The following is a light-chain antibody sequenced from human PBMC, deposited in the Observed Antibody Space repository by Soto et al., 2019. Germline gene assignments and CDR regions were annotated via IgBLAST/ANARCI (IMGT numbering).Light chain of an antibody. CDR2: GAS. J-gene: IGKJ2*01. V-gene: IGKV3-15*01. CDR3: QQYKNWPAYT. CDR1: QSIGSN. Sequence: EIEMTQSPATLSVSPGERATLSCRASQSIGSNLAWYQQKPGQAPRLLIYGASTRATGIPARFSGSGSGTESTLTISSLQSEAFAVYYCQQYKNWPAYTFGKGTKLEIK.